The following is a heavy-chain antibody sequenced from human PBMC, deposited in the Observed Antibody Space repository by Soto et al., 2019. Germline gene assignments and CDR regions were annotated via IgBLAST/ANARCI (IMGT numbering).Heavy chain of an antibody. Sequence: WGSLRRSCSASGFTFDTYWMNCGRQAPWKLPEWLSGINSDGTISSYADYVKGRFTISRDNARNTLSLQMNSLRADDTAVYYCARLSGDHSAFFSYGMDAWGQGTTVTVSS. CDR3: ARLSGDHSAFFSYGMDA. J-gene: IGHJ6*02. V-gene: IGHV3-74*01. CDR1: GFTFDTYW. CDR2: INSDGTIS. D-gene: IGHD2-21*01.